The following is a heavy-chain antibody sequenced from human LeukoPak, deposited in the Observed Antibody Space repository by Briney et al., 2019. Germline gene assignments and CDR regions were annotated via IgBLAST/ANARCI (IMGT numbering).Heavy chain of an antibody. CDR3: ATDSSSALDH. D-gene: IGHD6-6*01. V-gene: IGHV3-53*01. CDR2: IYSGGST. Sequence: GGSLRLSCAASGFTVNNNYWVRQAPGKGLEWVSVIYSGGSTYYADSVKGRFTISRDNSKNTLYLQMNSLRAEDTAVYYCATDSSSALDHWGQGTLVTVSS. J-gene: IGHJ4*02. CDR1: GFTVNNNY.